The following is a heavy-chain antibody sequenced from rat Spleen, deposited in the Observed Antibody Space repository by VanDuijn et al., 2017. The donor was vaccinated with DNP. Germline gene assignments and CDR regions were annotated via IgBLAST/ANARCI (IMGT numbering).Heavy chain of an antibody. D-gene: IGHD4-3*01. CDR1: GFTFSTFP. V-gene: IGHV5-46*01. J-gene: IGHJ2*01. Sequence: EVQLVESGGGLVQPGRSMTLSCAASGFTFSTFPMAWVRQGPTKGLEWVSYIRYDGGTTYYGDSVKGRFAISRDNAKSTLYLQMNSLRSEDMATYYCVRWSSGHFDYWGQGVMVTVSS. CDR3: VRWSSGHFDY. CDR2: IRYDGGTT.